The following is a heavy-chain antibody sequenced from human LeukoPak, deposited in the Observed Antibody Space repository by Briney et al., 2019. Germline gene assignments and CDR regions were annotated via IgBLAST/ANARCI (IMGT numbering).Heavy chain of an antibody. CDR2: IGISSGNT. CDR1: GFPFIDYS. D-gene: IGHD1-1*01. Sequence: GGSLRLSCAASGFPFIDYSMNWVRQAPGKGLEWISYIGISSGNTKYADSVKGRFTISRDYAKNSLYLQMNSLRIEDTAVYFCARGHNYAFDNWGQGTLVTVSS. CDR3: ARGHNYAFDN. V-gene: IGHV3-11*06. J-gene: IGHJ4*02.